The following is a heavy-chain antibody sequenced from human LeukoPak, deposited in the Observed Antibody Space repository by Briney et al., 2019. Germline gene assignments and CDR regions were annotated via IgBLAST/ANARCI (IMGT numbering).Heavy chain of an antibody. J-gene: IGHJ4*02. Sequence: PSETLSLTCTVSGGSISSSSYYWGWIRQPPGKGLEWIGSIYYSGSTYYNPSLKSRVTISVDTSKNQFSLKLSSVTAADTAVYYCARRAVEGSGSYYPSWGQGTLVTVSS. V-gene: IGHV4-39*01. CDR3: ARRAVEGSGSYYPS. D-gene: IGHD3-10*01. CDR1: GGSISSSSYY. CDR2: IYYSGST.